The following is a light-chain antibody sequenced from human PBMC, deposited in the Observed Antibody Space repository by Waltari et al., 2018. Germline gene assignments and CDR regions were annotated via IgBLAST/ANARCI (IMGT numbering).Light chain of an antibody. V-gene: IGLV3-25*03. CDR3: QSADSSGTYVV. Sequence: SYELTQPPSVSVSPGQTARITCSGDALPKQYAYWYQQKPGQAPVLVIYKDSERPSGIPERSSGSSSGTTVTLIISGVQAGDEADYYCQSADSSGTYVVFGGGTKLTVL. J-gene: IGLJ2*01. CDR1: ALPKQY. CDR2: KDS.